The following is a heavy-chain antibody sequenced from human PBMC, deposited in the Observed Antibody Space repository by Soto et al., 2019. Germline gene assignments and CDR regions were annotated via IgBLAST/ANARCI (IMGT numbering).Heavy chain of an antibody. CDR3: ARAGDIFTGYPFDY. V-gene: IGHV1-3*01. CDR2: INAGNGHT. D-gene: IGHD3-9*01. J-gene: IGHJ4*02. Sequence: QVQLVQSEAEVKKPGASVKVSCKASGYTFTSYAMHWVRQAPGQRLEWMGWINAGNGHTKYSQKFQGRVTITRDTSASTAYMELSSLRSEDTAVYYCARAGDIFTGYPFDYWGQGTLVTVSS. CDR1: GYTFTSYA.